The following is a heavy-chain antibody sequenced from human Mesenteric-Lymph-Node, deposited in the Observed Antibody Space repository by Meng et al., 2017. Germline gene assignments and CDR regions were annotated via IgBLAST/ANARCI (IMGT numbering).Heavy chain of an antibody. CDR2: FDPEDGET. CDR1: GYTLTELS. CDR3: ARDRVGGYSSGWYQGGDAFDI. V-gene: IGHV1-24*01. J-gene: IGHJ3*02. D-gene: IGHD6-19*01. Sequence: ASVKVSCKVSGYTLTELSMHWVRQAPGKGLEWMGGFDPEDGETIYAQKFQGRVTITTDESTSTAYMELSSLRSEDTAVYYCARDRVGGYSSGWYQGGDAFDIWGQGTMVTVSS.